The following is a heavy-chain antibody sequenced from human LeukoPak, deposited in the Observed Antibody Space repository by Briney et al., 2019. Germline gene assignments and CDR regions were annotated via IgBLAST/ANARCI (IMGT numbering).Heavy chain of an antibody. V-gene: IGHV1-2*02. CDR3: ARGGDEYSSSSGYYYYYGMDV. J-gene: IGHJ6*02. Sequence: ASMKCSCQASGYTFTGSYMHLVRQAPGQGLEWMGWINPNSGVIIYAQRFMGRFTMNTETSISTAYMKLSRLRSDYTAVYYCARGGDEYSSSSGYYYYYGMDVWGQGNTVTVSS. CDR1: GYTFTGSY. D-gene: IGHD6-6*01. CDR2: INPNSGVI.